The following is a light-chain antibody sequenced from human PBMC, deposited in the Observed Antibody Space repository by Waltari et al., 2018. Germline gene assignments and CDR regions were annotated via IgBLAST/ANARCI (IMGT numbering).Light chain of an antibody. CDR2: KAS. V-gene: IGKV1-5*03. CDR3: QQYNSYPWT. Sequence: DIQMTQSPSTLSASVGDRVTITCRASQSFSSWLAWYQQKPGKVPKLLIYKASTLEGGVPSRFSGSGSGTEFTLTISSLQPDDFATYYCQQYNSYPWTFGQGTKVEIK. J-gene: IGKJ1*01. CDR1: QSFSSW.